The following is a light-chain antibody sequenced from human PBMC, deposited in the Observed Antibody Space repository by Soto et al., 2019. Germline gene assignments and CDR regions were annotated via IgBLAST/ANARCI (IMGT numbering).Light chain of an antibody. CDR3: QQANSFPTIT. CDR1: QGISNY. J-gene: IGKJ5*01. CDR2: AAS. Sequence: DIQMTQYPSSLSESVGDRVTITCGASQGISNYLAWYQQKSGKVPNLLIYAASTLRSGVPSRFSGSGSATDFTLTISSLQPEDFATYYCQQANSFPTITFGQGTRLEIK. V-gene: IGKV1-27*01.